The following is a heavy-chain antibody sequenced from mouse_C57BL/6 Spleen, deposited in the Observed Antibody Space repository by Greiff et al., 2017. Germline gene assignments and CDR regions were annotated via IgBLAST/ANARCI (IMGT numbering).Heavy chain of an antibody. V-gene: IGHV1-22*01. CDR1: GYTFTDYN. Sequence: VHVKQSGPELVKPGASVKMSCKASGYTFTDYNMHWVKQSHGKSLEWIGYINPNNGGTSYNQKFKGKATLTVNKSSSTAYMELRSLTSEDSAVYYCANYYYGSSYYFDYWGQGTTLTVSS. D-gene: IGHD1-1*01. CDR2: INPNNGGT. CDR3: ANYYYGSSYYFDY. J-gene: IGHJ2*01.